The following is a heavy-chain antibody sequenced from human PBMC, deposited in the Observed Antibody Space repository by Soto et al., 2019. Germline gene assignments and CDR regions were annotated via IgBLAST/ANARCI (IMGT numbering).Heavy chain of an antibody. CDR2: IIPTFGTA. Sequence: QVQLGQSGAEVKKPGSSVKVSCKASGGTFSSYAISWVRQAPGQELEWRGGIIPTFGTANYAQKFQGRVTITADESTSTAYMDRSSVRSEDTAVYYCARDQDYDSSGYYWYFDLWGRGTLVTVCS. J-gene: IGHJ2*01. V-gene: IGHV1-69*01. D-gene: IGHD3-22*01. CDR1: GGTFSSYA. CDR3: ARDQDYDSSGYYWYFDL.